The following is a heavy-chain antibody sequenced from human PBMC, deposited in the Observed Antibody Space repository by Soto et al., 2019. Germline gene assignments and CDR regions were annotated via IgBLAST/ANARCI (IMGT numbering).Heavy chain of an antibody. J-gene: IGHJ6*02. Sequence: QVQLVQSGAEVKKPGSSVKVSCKASGGTFSSYAISWVRQAPGQGLEWMGGIIPIFGTANYAQKFQGRVTITADESTSTAYMELSSLRSEDTAVYYCAREGPLGSHIVLMMYATYYYGMDVWGQGTTVTVSS. D-gene: IGHD2-8*01. V-gene: IGHV1-69*01. CDR1: GGTFSSYA. CDR3: AREGPLGSHIVLMMYATYYYGMDV. CDR2: IIPIFGTA.